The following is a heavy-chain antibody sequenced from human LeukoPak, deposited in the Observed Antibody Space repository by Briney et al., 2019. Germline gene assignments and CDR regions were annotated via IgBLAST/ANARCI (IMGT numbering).Heavy chain of an antibody. V-gene: IGHV4-30-4*08. Sequence: SETLSLTCTVSGGSISSGDYYWGWIRQPPGKGLEWIGYIYYSGSTYYNPSLKSRVTISVDTSKNQFSLKLSSVTAADTAVYYCARVSDCSSTSCYGSIDYWGQGTLVTVSS. J-gene: IGHJ4*02. CDR2: IYYSGST. CDR3: ARVSDCSSTSCYGSIDY. D-gene: IGHD2-2*01. CDR1: GGSISSGDYY.